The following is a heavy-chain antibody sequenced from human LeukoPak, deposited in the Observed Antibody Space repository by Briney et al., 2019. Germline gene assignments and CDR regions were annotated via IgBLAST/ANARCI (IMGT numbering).Heavy chain of an antibody. CDR2: ISGSGGNT. J-gene: IGHJ4*02. CDR1: GFTFSNYA. V-gene: IGHV3-23*01. D-gene: IGHD6-19*01. CDR3: AKGTDSSGWF. Sequence: PGGALRLSCAASGFTFSNYAMSTVRQAPGKGVEWVSAISGSGGNTYYADTVKGRFTISRDNSKNTLYLQMNSLRAEDTAVYYCAKGTDSSGWFWGQGTLVTVSS.